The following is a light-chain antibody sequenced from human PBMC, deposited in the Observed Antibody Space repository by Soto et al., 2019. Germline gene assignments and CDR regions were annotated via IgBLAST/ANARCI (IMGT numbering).Light chain of an antibody. V-gene: IGKV1-39*01. J-gene: IGKJ5*01. Sequence: DIQLTQSPSTVSVSLLDRVTIAFMASQTISSWLAWYQQKPGKAPKLLIYAASSLHSGVPSRFSGSGSGTDFTLTISSLQSEDFAAYYCQQSYSTPRLTFGQGTRLDIK. CDR2: AAS. CDR1: QTISSW. CDR3: QQSYSTPRLT.